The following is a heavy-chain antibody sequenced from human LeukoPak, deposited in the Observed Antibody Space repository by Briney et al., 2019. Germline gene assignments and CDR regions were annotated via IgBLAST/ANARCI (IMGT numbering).Heavy chain of an antibody. CDR2: ISSGSSYI. Sequence: GGSLRLSCAASGFTFSSYSMNWVRQAPGKGLEWVSSISSGSSYIYYADSVKGRFTISRDNAKNSLYLQMNSLRAEDTAVYYCARDGYYDSSGYYSENDAFDIWGQGTMVTVSS. D-gene: IGHD3-22*01. CDR1: GFTFSSYS. CDR3: ARDGYYDSSGYYSENDAFDI. V-gene: IGHV3-21*01. J-gene: IGHJ3*02.